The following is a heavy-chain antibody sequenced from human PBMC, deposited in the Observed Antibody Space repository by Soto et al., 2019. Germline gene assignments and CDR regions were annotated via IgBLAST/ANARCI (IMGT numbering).Heavy chain of an antibody. CDR1: GGSFSGYY. J-gene: IGHJ4*02. CDR3: ARGGQDFWSGPFDY. D-gene: IGHD3-3*01. V-gene: IGHV4-34*01. CDR2: INHRGST. Sequence: SETLSLTCAVYGGSFSGYYWSWIRQPPGKGLEWIGEINHRGSTNYNPSLKSRVTISVDTSRNQFSLKLNSVTAADTAVYYCARGGQDFWSGPFDYWGQGALVTVSS.